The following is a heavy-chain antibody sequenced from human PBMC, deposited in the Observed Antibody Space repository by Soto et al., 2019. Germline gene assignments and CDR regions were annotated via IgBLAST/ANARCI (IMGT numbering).Heavy chain of an antibody. V-gene: IGHV3-66*01. CDR2: LYSGGST. CDR1: GFTVSSKY. D-gene: IGHD6-13*01. J-gene: IGHJ4*02. Sequence: PGGSLRLSCAASGFTVSSKYMSWVRQAPGKGLEWVSVLYSGGSTYYADSVKGRFTISRDNSKNSLYLQMNSLRAEDTAVYYCAREHSSSWYVDYWGQGTLVTVSS. CDR3: AREHSSSWYVDY.